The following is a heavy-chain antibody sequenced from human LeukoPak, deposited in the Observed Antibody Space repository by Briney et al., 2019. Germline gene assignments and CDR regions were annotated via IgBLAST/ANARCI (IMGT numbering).Heavy chain of an antibody. CDR3: ARGSIAARRSPFDY. D-gene: IGHD6-6*01. Sequence: SETLSLTCAVYGGSFSGYYWSWIRQPPGKGLEWIGEINHSGSTNYNPSLKSRVTISVDTSKNQFSLKLGSVTAADTAVYYCARGSIAARRSPFDYWGQGTLVTVSS. V-gene: IGHV4-34*01. J-gene: IGHJ4*02. CDR1: GGSFSGYY. CDR2: INHSGST.